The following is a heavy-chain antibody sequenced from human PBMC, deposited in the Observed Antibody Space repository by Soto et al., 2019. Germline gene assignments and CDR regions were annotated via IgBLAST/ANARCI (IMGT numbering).Heavy chain of an antibody. V-gene: IGHV1-18*01. CDR2: ISAYNGNT. D-gene: IGHD3-3*01. Sequence: QVQLVQSGAEVKKPGASVKVSCKASGYTFTSYGISWVRQAPGQGLEWMGWISAYNGNTHYAQQLQGRVTMTTDTSTSTAYMELRRLSSDDTAVYYCAIYHYDFWSGYSYYFDYGGQGTLVTVSS. CDR1: GYTFTSYG. CDR3: AIYHYDFWSGYSYYFDY. J-gene: IGHJ4*02.